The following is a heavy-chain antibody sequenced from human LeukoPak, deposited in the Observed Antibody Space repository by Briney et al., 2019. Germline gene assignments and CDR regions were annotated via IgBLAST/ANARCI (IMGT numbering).Heavy chain of an antibody. D-gene: IGHD2-15*01. J-gene: IGHJ4*02. CDR1: VYTFTSYG. Sequence: ASVTVSFTASVYTFTSYGISWVRQAPGQGLEWMGWISAYNGNTNYAQKLQGRVTMTTDTSTSTAYMELRSLRSDDTAVYSCARGPYCSGGTCYSQYFDYWGQGTLVTVSS. CDR2: ISAYNGNT. V-gene: IGHV1-18*01. CDR3: ARGPYCSGGTCYSQYFDY.